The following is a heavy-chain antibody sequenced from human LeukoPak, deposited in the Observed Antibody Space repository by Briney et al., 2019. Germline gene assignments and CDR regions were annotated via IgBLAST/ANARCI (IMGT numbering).Heavy chain of an antibody. CDR2: IYYSGST. J-gene: IGHJ3*02. V-gene: IGHV4-59*01. D-gene: IGHD3-22*01. CDR1: GGSISSYY. CDR3: ARARNYYDSSDYYYEGDAFDI. Sequence: SETLSLTCTVSGGSISSYYWSWIRQPPGKGLEWIGYIYYSGSTNYNPSLKSRVTISVDTSKNQFSLKLSSVTAADTAVYFCARARNYYDSSDYYYEGDAFDIWGQGTMVTVSS.